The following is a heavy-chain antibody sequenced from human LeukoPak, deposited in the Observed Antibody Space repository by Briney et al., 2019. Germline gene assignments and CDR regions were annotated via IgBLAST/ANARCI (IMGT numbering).Heavy chain of an antibody. Sequence: GGSLRLSCAASGFTFSSYSMDWVRQAPGKGLEWVSSISSGGSYIYYADSVKGRFTISRDNAKNSLYLQMNSLRAEDTAVYYCATSLQVVVDYWGQGTLVTVSS. D-gene: IGHD6-6*01. J-gene: IGHJ4*02. V-gene: IGHV3-21*01. CDR3: ATSLQVVVDY. CDR1: GFTFSSYS. CDR2: ISSGGSYI.